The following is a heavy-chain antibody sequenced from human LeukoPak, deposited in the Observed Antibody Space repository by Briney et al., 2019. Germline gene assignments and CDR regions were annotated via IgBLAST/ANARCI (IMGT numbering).Heavy chain of an antibody. J-gene: IGHJ4*02. CDR1: GFTFSSYW. D-gene: IGHD4-11*01. CDR2: INSDGSST. Sequence: PGGSLRLSCAASGFTFSSYWMHWVRQAPGKGLVWVSRINSDGSSTSYADSVKGRFTISRDNAKNTLYLQMNSLRAEDTAVYYCASGISEEYSNYVADYWGQGTLVTVSS. V-gene: IGHV3-74*01. CDR3: ASGISEEYSNYVADY.